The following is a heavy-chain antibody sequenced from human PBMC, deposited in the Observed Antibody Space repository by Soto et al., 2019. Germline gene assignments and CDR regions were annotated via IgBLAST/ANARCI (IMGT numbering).Heavy chain of an antibody. D-gene: IGHD2-2*02. CDR2: FDPEDGET. CDR1: GYTLTELF. Sequence: QGQLVQSGAEVKKPGASVKVSCKVSGYTLTELFMHWVLQAHGKVLEWMGGFDPEDGETIHAQKFQGRVTMTEDTSTDTAYMELSSLRSEDTAVYYCATGTLLYKYYGMDVWGQGTTVTVSS. CDR3: ATGTLLYKYYGMDV. V-gene: IGHV1-24*01. J-gene: IGHJ6*02.